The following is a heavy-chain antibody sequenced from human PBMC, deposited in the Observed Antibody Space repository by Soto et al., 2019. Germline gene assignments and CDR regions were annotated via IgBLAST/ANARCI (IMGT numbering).Heavy chain of an antibody. CDR3: AKSVLSGPCDY. V-gene: IGHV3-30*18. J-gene: IGHJ4*02. CDR2: ISYDGSNK. Sequence: GGSLRLSCAASGFTFSSYGMHWVRQAPGKGLEWVAVISYDGSNKYYADSVKGRFTISRDNSKNTLYLQMNSLRAEDTAVYYCAKSVLSGPCDYWGQGTLVTVSS. CDR1: GFTFSSYG. D-gene: IGHD5-12*01.